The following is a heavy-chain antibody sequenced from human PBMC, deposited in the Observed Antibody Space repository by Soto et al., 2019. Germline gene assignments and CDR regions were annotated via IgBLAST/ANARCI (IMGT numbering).Heavy chain of an antibody. D-gene: IGHD6-25*01. CDR2: ISSSSSTI. Sequence: EVQLVESGGGLVQPGGSLRLSCAASGFTFSSYSMNWVRQAPGKGLEWVSYISSSSSTIYYADSVKGRFTISRDNAKNSLYLQMNSLRDEDTAVYYCARAPLKYSSAALFDYWGQGTLVTVSS. CDR3: ARAPLKYSSAALFDY. CDR1: GFTFSSYS. V-gene: IGHV3-48*02. J-gene: IGHJ4*02.